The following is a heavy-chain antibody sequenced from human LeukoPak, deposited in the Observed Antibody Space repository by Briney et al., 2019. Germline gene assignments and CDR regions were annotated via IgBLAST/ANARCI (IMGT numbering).Heavy chain of an antibody. J-gene: IGHJ4*02. D-gene: IGHD5-24*01. CDR3: ARRQLNRDGYNSLSEIDY. CDR2: ISGSGGST. V-gene: IGHV3-23*01. CDR1: GFTFSSYG. Sequence: GGTLRLSCAASGFTFSSYGMSWVRQTPGKGLEWVSAISGSGGSTYYADSVKGRFTISRDNSKNTLYLHMNSLRAEDTAVYYCARRQLNRDGYNSLSEIDYWGQGTLVTVSS.